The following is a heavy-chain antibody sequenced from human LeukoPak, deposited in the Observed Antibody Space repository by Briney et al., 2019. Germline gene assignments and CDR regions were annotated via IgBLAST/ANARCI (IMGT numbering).Heavy chain of an antibody. J-gene: IGHJ4*02. CDR3: ARDSIAAAGTIFDY. Sequence: ASVKVSCKASGYTFTSYGISWVRQAPGQGLEWRGWISAYNGNTNYAQKLQGRVTMTTDTSTSTAYMELRSLRSDDTAVYYCARDSIAAAGTIFDYWGQGTLVTASS. V-gene: IGHV1-18*01. D-gene: IGHD6-13*01. CDR1: GYTFTSYG. CDR2: ISAYNGNT.